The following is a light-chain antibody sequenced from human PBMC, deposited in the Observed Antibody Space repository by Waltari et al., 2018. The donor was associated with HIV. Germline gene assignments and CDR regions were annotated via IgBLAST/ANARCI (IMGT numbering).Light chain of an antibody. CDR3: SSYTSSSTVV. CDR1: SSGVGGYNY. CDR2: DVS. Sequence: QSALTQPASVSGSPGLSITISCTGTSSGVGGYNYVSWYQQHPGKAPKLMIYDVSNRPPGVSNRFSVSKSGNTASLTISGLQADDEADYYCSSYTSSSTVVFGGGTKLTVL. V-gene: IGLV2-14*03. J-gene: IGLJ3*02.